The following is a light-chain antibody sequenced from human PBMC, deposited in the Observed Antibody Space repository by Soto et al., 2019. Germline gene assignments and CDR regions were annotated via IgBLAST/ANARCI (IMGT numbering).Light chain of an antibody. CDR1: SSDVGGYNH. CDR2: EVT. J-gene: IGLJ2*01. V-gene: IGLV2-8*01. Sequence: QSALTQPPSASGSPGQSVAISCTGTSSDVGGYNHVSWYQHHPGKAPKLMIYEVTKRPSGVPDRFSGSKCGNTASLTVSGLQAEDEADYYCTSYAGSDKFVVFGGGTKVTVL. CDR3: TSYAGSDKFVV.